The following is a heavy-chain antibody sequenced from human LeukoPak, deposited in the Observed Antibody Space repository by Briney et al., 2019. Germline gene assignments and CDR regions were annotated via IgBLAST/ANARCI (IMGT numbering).Heavy chain of an antibody. J-gene: IGHJ5*02. Sequence: SETLSLTCTVSGGSISSYYWSWIRQPPGKGLEWIGYIYYSGRTNYNPSLKSRVTISVDTSKNQFSLKLSSVTAADTAVYYCARGYDFWSGYPFDPWGQGTLVTVSS. V-gene: IGHV4-59*01. CDR2: IYYSGRT. D-gene: IGHD3-3*01. CDR3: ARGYDFWSGYPFDP. CDR1: GGSISSYY.